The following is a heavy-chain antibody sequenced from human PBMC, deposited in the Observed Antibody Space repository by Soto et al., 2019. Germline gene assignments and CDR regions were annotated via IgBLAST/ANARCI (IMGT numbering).Heavy chain of an antibody. Sequence: QVQLVESGGGVVQPGRSLRLSCATSGFTFRSYGMHWVRLAPGKGLECLAVISNDGNKKFFADSMKCRLTLSRDNARNTVYIQIHSLRVEDTAVYFCAKDNLDCSGGDSPIYYYYVMNVWCQGTTVAVSS. J-gene: IGHJ6*02. D-gene: IGHD2-15*01. CDR2: ISNDGNKK. CDR3: AKDNLDCSGGDSPIYYYYVMNV. V-gene: IGHV3-30*18. CDR1: GFTFRSYG.